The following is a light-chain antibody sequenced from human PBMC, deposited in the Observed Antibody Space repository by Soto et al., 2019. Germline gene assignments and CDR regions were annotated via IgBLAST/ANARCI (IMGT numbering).Light chain of an antibody. CDR3: QQFGSSLALI. CDR2: AAS. V-gene: IGKV1-27*01. J-gene: IGKJ4*01. CDR1: QGISNH. Sequence: DIQMTQSPSSLSASAGDRVTITCRASQGISNHLAWYHQKPGQLPNLLIYAASILQSGVPSRFSGSGSGTDFTLTISSLQPEDVGIYYCQQFGSSLALIFGGGTKVDIK.